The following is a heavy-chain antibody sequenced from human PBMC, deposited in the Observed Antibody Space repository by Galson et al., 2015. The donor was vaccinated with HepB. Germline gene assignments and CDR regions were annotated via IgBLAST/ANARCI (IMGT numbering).Heavy chain of an antibody. V-gene: IGHV3-73*01. Sequence: SLRLSCAASGFTSSGSEMHWIRQASGKGLEWVGRIRNKANSYATAYAASVKGRFTISRDDSKNTAYLQMNSLKTEDTAVYYCTRFLTVTTYYYGMDVWGQGTTVTVSS. D-gene: IGHD4-17*01. CDR2: IRNKANSYAT. J-gene: IGHJ6*02. CDR3: TRFLTVTTYYYGMDV. CDR1: GFTSSGSE.